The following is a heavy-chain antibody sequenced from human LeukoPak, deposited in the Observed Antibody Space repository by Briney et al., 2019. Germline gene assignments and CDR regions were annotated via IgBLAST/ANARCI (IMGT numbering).Heavy chain of an antibody. Sequence: PSDTLSLTCAVYGGSFSGYYWSWIRQPPEKGLEWIGEINHSGSTNYNPSLKSRVTISVDTSKNQFSLKLSSVTAADTAVYYCARGRGGITMVRYDYWGQGTLVTVSS. CDR1: GGSFSGYY. D-gene: IGHD3-10*01. V-gene: IGHV4-34*01. CDR3: ARGRGGITMVRYDY. CDR2: INHSGST. J-gene: IGHJ4*02.